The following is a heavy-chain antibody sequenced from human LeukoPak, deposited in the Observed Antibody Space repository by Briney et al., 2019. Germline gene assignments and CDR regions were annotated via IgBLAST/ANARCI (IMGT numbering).Heavy chain of an antibody. D-gene: IGHD2-15*01. V-gene: IGHV4-59*01. J-gene: IGHJ4*02. CDR1: GGSISSYY. Sequence: PSETLSLTCTVSGGSISSYYWSWIRRPPGKGLEWIGYIYYSGSTNYNPSLKSRVTISVDTSKNQFSLKLSSVTAADTAVYYCARVSSGVYFDYWGQGTLVTVSS. CDR3: ARVSSGVYFDY. CDR2: IYYSGST.